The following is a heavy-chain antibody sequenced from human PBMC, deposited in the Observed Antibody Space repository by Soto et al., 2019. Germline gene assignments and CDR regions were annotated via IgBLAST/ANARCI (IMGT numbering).Heavy chain of an antibody. V-gene: IGHV3-73*02. Sequence: EVQLVESGGDLVQPGGSLKLSCAASGLPFSGSPIHWVRQASGTGMEWVGRIRSKANTYATAYATSVKGRFTTSRDDSKNTTYLQMNSLKTEDTAVYFCTRPGFGDFVDPYDYGIDVWGQGTTVTVSS. D-gene: IGHD2-2*01. CDR3: TRPGFGDFVDPYDYGIDV. CDR1: GLPFSGSP. J-gene: IGHJ6*02. CDR2: IRSKANTYAT.